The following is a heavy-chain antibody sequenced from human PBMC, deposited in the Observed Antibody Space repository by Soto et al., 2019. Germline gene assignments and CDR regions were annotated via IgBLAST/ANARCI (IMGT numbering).Heavy chain of an antibody. CDR3: ARVKMGSSWTELYYYYMDV. CDR1: GDSVSSNSAA. CDR2: TYYRSKWYN. D-gene: IGHD6-13*01. V-gene: IGHV6-1*01. Sequence: SQTLSLTCAISGDSVSSNSAAWNWIRQSPSRGLEWLGRTYYRSKWYNDYAVSVKSRITINPDTSKNQFSLQLNSVTPEDTAVYYCARVKMGSSWTELYYYYMDVWGKGTTVTVSS. J-gene: IGHJ6*03.